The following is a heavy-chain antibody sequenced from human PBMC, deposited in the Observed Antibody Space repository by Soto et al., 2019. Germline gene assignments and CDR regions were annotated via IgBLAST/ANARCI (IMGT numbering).Heavy chain of an antibody. Sequence: QVQLQESGPGLVKPSQTLSLTCTVSGGSINSGGYCWSWLRQHPGKGLDWIGCISYGGSTYYNPSLKSRVTISVATSKNQFSLKLTSVTAADTAVYYCSRGILVWGQGALITVSS. V-gene: IGHV4-31*03. J-gene: IGHJ4*02. CDR1: GGSINSGGYC. CDR3: SRGILV. CDR2: ISYGGST. D-gene: IGHD5-18*01.